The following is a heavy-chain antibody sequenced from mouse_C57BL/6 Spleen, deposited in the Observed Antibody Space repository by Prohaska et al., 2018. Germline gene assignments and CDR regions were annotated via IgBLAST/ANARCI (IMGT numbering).Heavy chain of an antibody. J-gene: IGHJ3*01. V-gene: IGHV5-6*01. CDR2: ISSGGSYT. Sequence: LEWVATISSGGSYTYYTDSVKGRFTISIDNAKNTLYLQMSSLKSEDTAMYYCARLGYDYDAAWFAYWGQGTLVTVSA. D-gene: IGHD2-4*01. CDR3: ARLGYDYDAAWFAY.